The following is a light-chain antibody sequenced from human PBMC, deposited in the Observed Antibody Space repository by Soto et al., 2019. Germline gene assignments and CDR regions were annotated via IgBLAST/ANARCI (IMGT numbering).Light chain of an antibody. J-gene: IGKJ4*01. Sequence: DIQMTQSPSSLSASVGDRVTITCQASQDISNYLNWYQQKPGKAPKLLIYDASNLETGVPSRFSGSGSGTDFTFTISSLQPEDIATSYCQQYDHLPTFGGGTKVEIK. CDR1: QDISNY. CDR2: DAS. V-gene: IGKV1-33*01. CDR3: QQYDHLPT.